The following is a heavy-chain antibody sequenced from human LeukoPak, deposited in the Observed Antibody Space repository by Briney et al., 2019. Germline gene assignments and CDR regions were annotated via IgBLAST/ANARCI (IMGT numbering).Heavy chain of an antibody. CDR1: GGSISSSNW. CDR2: IYHSGST. Sequence: SETLSLTCAVSGGSISSSNWWRWVRQPPGKGLEWVGEIYHSGSTNYNPSLKSRVTISVDKSKNQFSLKLSSVTAADTAVYYCAKVEAVAVAGGIDYWGQGTLVTVSS. V-gene: IGHV4-4*02. CDR3: AKVEAVAVAGGIDY. D-gene: IGHD6-19*01. J-gene: IGHJ4*02.